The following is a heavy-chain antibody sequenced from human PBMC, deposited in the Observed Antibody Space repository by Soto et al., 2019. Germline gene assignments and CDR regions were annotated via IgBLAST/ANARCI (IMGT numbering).Heavy chain of an antibody. D-gene: IGHD6-19*01. Sequence: QVQLVESGGGVVQPGRSLRLSCAASGFTFSSYGMHWVRQAPGKGLEWVAVIWYDGSNKYYADSVKGRFTISRDNSKNTLDLQMNSLRAEDTAVYYCARDLKAVAGRGLRYWGQGTLVTVSS. CDR2: IWYDGSNK. V-gene: IGHV3-33*01. CDR3: ARDLKAVAGRGLRY. CDR1: GFTFSSYG. J-gene: IGHJ4*02.